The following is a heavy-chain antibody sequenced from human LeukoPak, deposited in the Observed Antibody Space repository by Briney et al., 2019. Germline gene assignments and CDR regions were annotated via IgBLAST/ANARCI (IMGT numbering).Heavy chain of an antibody. CDR1: GFTFSDYY. CDR3: ARDRQFRLHDP. D-gene: IGHD3-16*01. J-gene: IGHJ5*02. Sequence: GGSLRLSCTASGFTFSDYYMAWIRQAPGKGLEWLSYISTSGGSVSYADSVKGRFTISRDNAKKSVYLQIDSLGAEDTAMYYCARDRQFRLHDPWGQGILVTVSS. V-gene: IGHV3-11*01. CDR2: ISTSGGSV.